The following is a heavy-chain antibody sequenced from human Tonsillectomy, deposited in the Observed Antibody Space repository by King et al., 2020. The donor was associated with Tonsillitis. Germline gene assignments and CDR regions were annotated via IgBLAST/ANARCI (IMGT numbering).Heavy chain of an antibody. CDR3: ARYVDGSFDY. CDR1: GGSISSSDHY. V-gene: IGHV4-39*01. D-gene: IGHD1-26*01. CDR2: MYYSGTI. Sequence: QLQESGPGVVKPSETLSLTCTVSGGSISSSDHYWAWIRQPPGKGLEWIGYMYYSGTIFYNPSLKSRITISGGTSVNRFSLKLSSVTAADTAVYFCARYVDGSFDYWGQGALVTVSS. J-gene: IGHJ4*02.